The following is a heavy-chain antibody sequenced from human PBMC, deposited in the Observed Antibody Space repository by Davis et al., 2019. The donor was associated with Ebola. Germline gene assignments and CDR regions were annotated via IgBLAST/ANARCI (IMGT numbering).Heavy chain of an antibody. Sequence: PGGSLRLSCAASGFTFRSFSMHWVRQAPGKGLEYVSAIDHNGNNIYYSNSVTGRFTISRDNSKNTLFLHMGSLRVEDMAVYYCARVGVTTAFDIWGQGTMVTVSS. V-gene: IGHV3-64*01. J-gene: IGHJ3*02. CDR2: IDHNGNNI. CDR1: GFTFRSFS. D-gene: IGHD4-17*01. CDR3: ARVGVTTAFDI.